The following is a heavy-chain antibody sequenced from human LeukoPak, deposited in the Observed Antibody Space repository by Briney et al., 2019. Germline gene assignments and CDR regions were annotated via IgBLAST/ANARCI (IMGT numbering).Heavy chain of an antibody. D-gene: IGHD3-10*01. CDR3: ARVCRITMVRGVIMPPNYYYMDV. CDR1: GGSFSGYY. J-gene: IGHJ6*03. V-gene: IGHV4-34*01. Sequence: SETPSLTCAVYGGSFSGYYWSWIRQPPGKGLEWIGEINHSGSTNYNPSLKSRVTISVDTSKNQFSLKLSSVTAADTAVYYCARVCRITMVRGVIMPPNYYYMDVWGKGTTVTVSS. CDR2: INHSGST.